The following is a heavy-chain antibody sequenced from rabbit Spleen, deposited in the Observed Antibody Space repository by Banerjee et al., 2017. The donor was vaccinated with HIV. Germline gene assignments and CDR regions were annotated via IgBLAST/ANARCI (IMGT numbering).Heavy chain of an antibody. Sequence: QSLEESGGDLVKPGASLTLTCTASGIDFSSYYYMCWVRQAPGKGLEWIACIYAGSSGSTYYASWAKGRFTISKTSSTTVTLQMTSLTAADTATYFCARNYVNAFDPWGQGTLVTVS. CDR1: GIDFSSYYY. V-gene: IGHV1S40*01. CDR3: ARNYVNAFDP. D-gene: IGHD1-1*01. CDR2: IYAGSSGST. J-gene: IGHJ2*01.